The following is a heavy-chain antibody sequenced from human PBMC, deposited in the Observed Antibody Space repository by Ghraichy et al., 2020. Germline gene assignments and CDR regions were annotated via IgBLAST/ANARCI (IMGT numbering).Heavy chain of an antibody. CDR3: ARDGPDSRGMDV. D-gene: IGHD1-14*01. Sequence: SETLSLTCTVSGGSISSYYWSWIRQPAGKGLEWIGRIYSSGSTNYNPSLKSRVTMSVDTSKNQLSLKLSSVTAADTAVYYCARDGPDSRGMDVWGQGTTVTVSS. CDR1: GGSISSYY. J-gene: IGHJ6*02. V-gene: IGHV4-4*07. CDR2: IYSSGST.